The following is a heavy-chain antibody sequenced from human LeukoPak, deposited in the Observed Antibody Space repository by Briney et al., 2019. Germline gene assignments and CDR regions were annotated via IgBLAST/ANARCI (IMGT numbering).Heavy chain of an antibody. J-gene: IGHJ4*01. CDR2: ISAYSGDP. D-gene: IGHD3-9*01. CDR1: GYNMDTFG. Sequence: GASVKVSCKASGYNMDTFGIAWVRQAPGQGLEWMGWISAYSGDPNYAQKFQGRVTLTTAYMELRNLRSDDTAVYYCARYDADVLFGYYYFDYWGQGTLVTVSS. V-gene: IGHV1-18*01. CDR3: ARYDADVLFGYYYFDY.